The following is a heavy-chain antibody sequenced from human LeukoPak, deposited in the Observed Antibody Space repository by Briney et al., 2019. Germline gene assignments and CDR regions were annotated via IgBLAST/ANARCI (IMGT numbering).Heavy chain of an antibody. CDR2: IHPNSGNT. CDR3: ARDGPSFMVEFDY. J-gene: IGHJ4*02. Sequence: GASVKVSCKTSGYTFTGSGSYLYWVRQAPGQGPEWVGWIHPNSGNTKSAQKFQGRVTMTRDTSISTAYMELSSLRSDDTAVYYCARDGPSFMVEFDYWGQGTLVTVSS. D-gene: IGHD3-10*01. V-gene: IGHV1-2*02. CDR1: GYTFTGSGSY.